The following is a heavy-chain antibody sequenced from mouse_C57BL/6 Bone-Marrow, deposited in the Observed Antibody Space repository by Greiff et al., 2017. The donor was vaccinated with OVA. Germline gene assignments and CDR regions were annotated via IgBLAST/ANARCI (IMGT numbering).Heavy chain of an antibody. V-gene: IGHV1-19*01. J-gene: IGHJ1*03. CDR3: ARDGNYLLYWYFDV. D-gene: IGHD2-1*01. CDR1: GYTFTDYY. Sequence: EVQRVESGPVLVKPGASVKMSCKASGYTFTDYYMNWVKQSHGKSLEWIGVINPYNGGTSYNQKFKGKATLTVDKSSSTAYMELNSLTSEDSAVYYCARDGNYLLYWYFDVWGTGTTVTVSS. CDR2: INPYNGGT.